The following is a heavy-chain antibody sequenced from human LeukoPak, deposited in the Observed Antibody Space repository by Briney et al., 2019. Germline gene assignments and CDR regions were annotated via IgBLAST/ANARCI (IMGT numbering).Heavy chain of an antibody. CDR3: ARRGRTVLRGAPIGRWFDP. Sequence: SETLSLTCAVYGGSFSGYYWSWIRQPPGKGLEWIGEINHSGSTNYNSSLKSRVTISVDTSKNQFSLKLSSVTAADTAVYYCARRGRTVLRGAPIGRWFDPWGQGTLVTVSS. D-gene: IGHD3-10*01. V-gene: IGHV4-34*01. CDR2: INHSGST. J-gene: IGHJ5*02. CDR1: GGSFSGYY.